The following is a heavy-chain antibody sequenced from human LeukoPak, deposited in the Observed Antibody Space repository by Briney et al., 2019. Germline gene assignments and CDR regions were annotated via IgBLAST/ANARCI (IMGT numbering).Heavy chain of an antibody. CDR2: INHSGST. D-gene: IGHD1-1*01. Sequence: SETPSLTCAVYGGSFSGYYWSWIRQPPGKGLEWIGEINHSGSTNYNPSLKSRVTISVDTSKNQFSLKLSSVTAADTAVYYCARGEHYYYYMDVWGKGTTVTVSS. CDR1: GGSFSGYY. CDR3: ARGEHYYYYMDV. J-gene: IGHJ6*03. V-gene: IGHV4-34*01.